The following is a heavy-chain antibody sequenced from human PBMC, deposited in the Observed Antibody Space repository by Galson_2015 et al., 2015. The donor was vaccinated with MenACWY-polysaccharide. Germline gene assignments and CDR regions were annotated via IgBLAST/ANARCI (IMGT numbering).Heavy chain of an antibody. CDR2: ISAYTNNT. Sequence: SVKVSCKASGYTFTNYGISWVRQAPGHGLEWMGWISAYTNNTKYAQKLQGRVTMTTDTSTRTAYMELRSLRSDDTAVYYCARGYSHGANSFDFWGQGTLVTVSS. J-gene: IGHJ5*01. CDR1: GYTFTNYG. D-gene: IGHD5-18*01. V-gene: IGHV1-18*01. CDR3: ARGYSHGANSFDF.